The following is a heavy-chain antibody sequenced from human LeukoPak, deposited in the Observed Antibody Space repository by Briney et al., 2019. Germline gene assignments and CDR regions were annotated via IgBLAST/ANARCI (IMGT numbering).Heavy chain of an antibody. Sequence: QSGGSLRLSCAASGFTFRDYDMHWVRHAPGRGLEWVSAIGIGDDTHYPDSVKGRFTISRENAKNSLYLQMSSLRDGDTAMYYCVRGGIRVSGIDAFDIWGQGTMVTVSS. D-gene: IGHD5/OR15-5a*01. V-gene: IGHV3-13*01. J-gene: IGHJ3*02. CDR3: VRGGIRVSGIDAFDI. CDR2: IGIGDDT. CDR1: GFTFRDYD.